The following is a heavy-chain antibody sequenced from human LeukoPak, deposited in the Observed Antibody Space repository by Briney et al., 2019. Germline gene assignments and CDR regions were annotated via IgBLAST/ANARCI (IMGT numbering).Heavy chain of an antibody. CDR3: AKSNVIYGSGSYTNWFDP. V-gene: IGHV3-23*01. Sequence: GGSLRLSCAASGFTFSSYAMSWVRQAPGKGLEWVSAISGSGGSTYYADSVKGRFTISRDNSKNTLYLQMNSLRAEGTAVYYCAKSNVIYGSGSYTNWFDPWGQGTLVTVSS. D-gene: IGHD3-10*01. J-gene: IGHJ5*02. CDR1: GFTFSSYA. CDR2: ISGSGGST.